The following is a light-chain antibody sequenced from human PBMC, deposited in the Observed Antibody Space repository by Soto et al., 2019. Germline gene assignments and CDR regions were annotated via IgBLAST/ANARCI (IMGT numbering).Light chain of an antibody. CDR2: DAS. V-gene: IGKV3D-20*02. Sequence: EIVLTQSPGTLSLSPGERATLSCRASQSVSSSYLAWYQQKPGQAPRLLIYDASNRATGIPARFSGSGSGTEFTLTISSLEPEDFAVYYCQQRSNWPPETFGQGTKVDIX. J-gene: IGKJ1*01. CDR1: QSVSSSY. CDR3: QQRSNWPPET.